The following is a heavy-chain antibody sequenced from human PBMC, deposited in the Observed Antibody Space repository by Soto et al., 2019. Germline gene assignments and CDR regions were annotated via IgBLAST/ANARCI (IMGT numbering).Heavy chain of an antibody. CDR3: ARDGGHSSYGVDP. D-gene: IGHD5-18*01. CDR1: GYTFTGYY. CDR2: INPNSGGT. J-gene: IGHJ5*02. Sequence: QVQLVQSGAEVKKPGASVKVSCKASGYTFTGYYMHWVRQAPGQGLEWMGWINPNSGGTNYAQKCKGRVTMTRDTSISTAYMELSRLRSDDTAVYYCARDGGHSSYGVDPWGQGTLVTVSS. V-gene: IGHV1-2*02.